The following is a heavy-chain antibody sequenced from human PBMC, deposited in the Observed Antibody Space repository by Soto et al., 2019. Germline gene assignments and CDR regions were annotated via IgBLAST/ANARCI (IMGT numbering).Heavy chain of an antibody. Sequence: ASVKVSCKASGGTFSSYAISWVRQAPGQGLEWMGGIIPIFGTAKYAQKFQGRVTITADESTSTAYMELSSLRSEDTAVYYCARDSLIAAGDYYYGMDVWGQGTTVTVSS. D-gene: IGHD6-6*01. J-gene: IGHJ6*02. CDR3: ARDSLIAAGDYYYGMDV. CDR1: GGTFSSYA. CDR2: IIPIFGTA. V-gene: IGHV1-69*13.